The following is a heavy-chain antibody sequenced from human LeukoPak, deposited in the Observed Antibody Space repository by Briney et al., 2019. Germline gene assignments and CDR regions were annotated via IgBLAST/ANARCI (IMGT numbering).Heavy chain of an antibody. CDR3: ARWDYDSSGYALYYFDY. Sequence: ASVKVSCKASGYTFTMYGITWVRQAPGQGLEWMGWINTYTGNPTYAQGFTGRFVFSLDTSVSTAYLQISSLKAEDTAVYYCARWDYDSSGYALYYFDYWGQGTLVTVSS. J-gene: IGHJ4*02. CDR1: GYTFTMYG. D-gene: IGHD3-22*01. V-gene: IGHV7-4-1*02. CDR2: INTYTGNP.